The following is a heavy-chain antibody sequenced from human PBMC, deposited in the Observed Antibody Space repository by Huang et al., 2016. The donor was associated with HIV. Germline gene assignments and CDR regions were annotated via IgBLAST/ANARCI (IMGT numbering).Heavy chain of an antibody. Sequence: VQLVESGGGVVQPGRSLSLACAASGFSFSTYGLHWVRQAPGKGLEWVAVISYDGSNKYYAHSVKGRFTISRDTSENKVYLQMNSLRHEDTAVYYCAKDGADEEWDIDYWGQGTLVTVSS. J-gene: IGHJ4*02. V-gene: IGHV3-30*18. CDR3: AKDGADEEWDIDY. D-gene: IGHD1-26*01. CDR1: GFSFSTYG. CDR2: ISYDGSNK.